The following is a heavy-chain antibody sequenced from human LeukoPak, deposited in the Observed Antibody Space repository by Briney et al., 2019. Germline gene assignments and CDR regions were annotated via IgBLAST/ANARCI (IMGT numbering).Heavy chain of an antibody. Sequence: TSETLSLTCTVSGGSITGYYWSWIRQPPEKGLEWIGNIHYSGGPKYNPSLKSRVTVSVDTSKNQFSLNLSSLTAADTAVYYCARHVGKWGFDFWGQGTLVTVSS. CDR1: GGSITGYY. V-gene: IGHV4-59*08. CDR3: ARHVGKWGFDF. CDR2: IHYSGGP. J-gene: IGHJ4*02. D-gene: IGHD3-16*01.